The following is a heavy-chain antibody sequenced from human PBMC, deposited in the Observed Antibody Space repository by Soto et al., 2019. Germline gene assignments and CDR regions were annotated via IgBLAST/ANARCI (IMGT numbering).Heavy chain of an antibody. V-gene: IGHV1-3*01. D-gene: IGHD6-13*01. CDR3: AALIRIAAAGYYYYGMDV. Sequence: QVQLVQSGAEVKKPGASVKVSCKASGYTFTSYAMHWVRQAPGQRLEWMGWINAGNGNTKYSQKFQGRVTITRDTSASTAYMELSSLRSEDTAVYYCAALIRIAAAGYYYYGMDVWGQGTTVTVSS. J-gene: IGHJ6*02. CDR1: GYTFTSYA. CDR2: INAGNGNT.